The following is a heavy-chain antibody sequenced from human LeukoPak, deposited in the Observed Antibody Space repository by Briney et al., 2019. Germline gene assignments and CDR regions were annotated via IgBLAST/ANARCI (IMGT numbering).Heavy chain of an antibody. CDR2: IYYSGST. J-gene: IGHJ4*02. Sequence: SETLSLTCTVSGGSISSYYWSWIRQPPGKGLEWIGYIYYSGSTNYNPSLKSRVTISVDTPKNQFSLKLSSVTAADTAVYYCARLDTAMVLDYWGQGTLVTVSS. D-gene: IGHD5-18*01. CDR1: GGSISSYY. CDR3: ARLDTAMVLDY. V-gene: IGHV4-59*01.